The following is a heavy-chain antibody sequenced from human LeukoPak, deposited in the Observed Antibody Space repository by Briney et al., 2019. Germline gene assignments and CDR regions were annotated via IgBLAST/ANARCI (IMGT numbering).Heavy chain of an antibody. CDR3: AKDQGWYYYGSGSYYPFDY. D-gene: IGHD3-10*01. J-gene: IGHJ4*02. V-gene: IGHV3-23*01. CDR2: ISGSGGST. CDR1: GFTFSSYA. Sequence: GGSLRLSCAASGFTFSSYAISWVRQAPGKGLGWVSAISGSGGSTYYADSVKGRFTISRDNSKNTLYLQMNSLRAEDTAVYYCAKDQGWYYYGSGSYYPFDYWGQGTLVTVSS.